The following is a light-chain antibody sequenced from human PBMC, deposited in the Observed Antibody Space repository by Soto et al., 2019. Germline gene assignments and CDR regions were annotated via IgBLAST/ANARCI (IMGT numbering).Light chain of an antibody. J-gene: IGKJ3*01. CDR1: QSVSSN. V-gene: IGKV3-15*01. CDR2: GAS. Sequence: EIVMTQSPATLSVSPGERATLSCRASQSVSSNLAWYQQKPGQAPRLFIYGASTRATGIPARFSGSGSGTEFTLTISRLQSEDFSVYYCQQYKNWPPTFGPGTKVDIK. CDR3: QQYKNWPPT.